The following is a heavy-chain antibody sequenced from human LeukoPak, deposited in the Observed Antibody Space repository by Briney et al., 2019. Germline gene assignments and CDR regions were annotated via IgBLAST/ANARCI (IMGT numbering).Heavy chain of an antibody. J-gene: IGHJ4*02. D-gene: IGHD2-2*01. V-gene: IGHV4-38-2*01. CDR3: ARSVFPDIVVVPAAAYDY. CDR1: GYSISSGYY. CDR2: IYHSGST. Sequence: SETLSLTCAVSGYSISSGYYWGWIRQPPGKGLEWIGSIYHSGSTYYIPSLKSRVTISVDTSKNQFSLKLSSVTAADTAVYYCARSVFPDIVVVPAAAYDYWGQGTLVTVSS.